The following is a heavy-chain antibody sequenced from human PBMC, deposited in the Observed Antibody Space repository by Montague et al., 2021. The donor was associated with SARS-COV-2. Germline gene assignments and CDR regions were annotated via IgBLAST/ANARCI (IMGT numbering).Heavy chain of an antibody. D-gene: IGHD4-17*01. J-gene: IGHJ4*02. CDR2: TNYRSKWTS. Sequence: CAISGDSVWRKTAAGDGSRQSRSDCREVRGRTNYRSKWTSNYATSVEGRISIDPDTSKNQFFLHLRSVTPEDTGVYYCVRDTGSAQAGFDAWGQGALVTVSS. CDR3: VRDTGSAQAGFDA. V-gene: IGHV6-1*01. CDR1: GDSVWRKTAA.